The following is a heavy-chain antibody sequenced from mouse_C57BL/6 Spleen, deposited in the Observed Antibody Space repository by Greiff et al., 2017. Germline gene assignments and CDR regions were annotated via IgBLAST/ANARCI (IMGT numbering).Heavy chain of an antibody. J-gene: IGHJ2*01. CDR1: GFTFSNYW. CDR3: TRIYYGYGENYFDY. CDR2: IRLKSDNYAT. V-gene: IGHV6-3*01. Sequence: EVKLVESGGGLVQPGGSMKLSCVASGFTFSNYWMNWVRQSPEKGLEWVAQIRLKSDNYATHYAESVKGRFTISRDDSKSSVYLQMNNLRAEDTGIYYCTRIYYGYGENYFDYWGQGTTLTVSS. D-gene: IGHD2-2*01.